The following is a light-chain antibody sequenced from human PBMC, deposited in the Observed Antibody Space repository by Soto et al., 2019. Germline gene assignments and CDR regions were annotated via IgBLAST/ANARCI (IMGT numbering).Light chain of an antibody. J-gene: IGKJ2*01. Sequence: EIVLTQSPGTLSLSPGEGATLSCRASQSVFNNYLAWYQQKPGQAPMLLISGASSRATGIPERFSGSGSGTDFTLTISRLESEDFAVYYCQRYGSSPPHTFGQGTKVEIK. CDR2: GAS. CDR3: QRYGSSPPHT. CDR1: QSVFNNY. V-gene: IGKV3-20*01.